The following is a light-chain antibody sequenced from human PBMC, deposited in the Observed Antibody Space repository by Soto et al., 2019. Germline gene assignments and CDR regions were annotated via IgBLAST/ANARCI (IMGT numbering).Light chain of an antibody. CDR2: GAS. J-gene: IGKJ4*01. V-gene: IGKV3D-15*01. Sequence: EIVMTQSPATLSVSPGERATLSCRASQSVSSNLAWYQQKPGQAPRLLIYGASTRATGIPARFSGSGSGTEFTLTISSLQSEDFAVYYCQQYYSYPSLTFGGGTKVDIK. CDR3: QQYYSYPSLT. CDR1: QSVSSN.